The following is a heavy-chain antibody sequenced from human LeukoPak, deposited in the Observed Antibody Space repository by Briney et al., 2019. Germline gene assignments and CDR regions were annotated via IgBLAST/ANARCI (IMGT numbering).Heavy chain of an antibody. CDR1: GSTFSSYA. Sequence: ASVKVSCKASGSTFSSYAISWVRQAPGQGLEWMGGIIPIFGTANYAQKFQGRVTITADESTSTAYMELSSLRSEDTAVYYCARSTVRNNWFDPWGQGTLVTVSS. J-gene: IGHJ5*02. CDR3: ARSTVRNNWFDP. D-gene: IGHD4-11*01. CDR2: IIPIFGTA. V-gene: IGHV1-69*13.